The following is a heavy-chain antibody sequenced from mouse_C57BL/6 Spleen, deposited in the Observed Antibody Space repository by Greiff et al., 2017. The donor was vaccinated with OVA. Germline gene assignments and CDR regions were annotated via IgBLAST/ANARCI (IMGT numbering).Heavy chain of an antibody. D-gene: IGHD2-4*01. V-gene: IGHV3-6*01. CDR2: ISYDGSN. J-gene: IGHJ3*01. CDR1: GYSITSGYY. CDR3: ARGGLRRKSFAY. Sequence: EVKLQESGPGLVKPSQSLSLTCSVTGYSITSGYYWNWIRQFPGNKLEWMGYISYDGSNNYNPSLKNRISITRDTSKNQFFLKLNSVTTEDTATYYCARGGLRRKSFAYWGQGTLVTVSA.